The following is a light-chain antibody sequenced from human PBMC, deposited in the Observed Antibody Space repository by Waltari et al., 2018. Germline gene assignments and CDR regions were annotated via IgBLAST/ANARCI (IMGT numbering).Light chain of an antibody. CDR1: QSVTTN. J-gene: IGKJ1*01. CDR3: QQYNDWPPWT. Sequence: EIVMTQSPASLSLSPGERVTLSCRASQSVTTNLAWYQQKPGQAPRLLIYGVSTRAAGIPARFSGSGSGTEFTLTISGLQSEDFAFYYCQQYNDWPPWTFGQGTKVEIK. V-gene: IGKV3-15*01. CDR2: GVS.